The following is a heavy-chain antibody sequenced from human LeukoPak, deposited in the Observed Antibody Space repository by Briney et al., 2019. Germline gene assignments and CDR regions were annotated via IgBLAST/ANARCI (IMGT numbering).Heavy chain of an antibody. Sequence: GGSLRLSCAASGFTFSSYAMHWVRQAPGKGLEWVAVISYDGSNKYYADSVKGRFTISRDNAKKSLYLQMNSLRAEDTAVYYCVRKLDYSNGEYFDYWGQGTLVTVSS. CDR2: ISYDGSNK. J-gene: IGHJ4*02. V-gene: IGHV3-30*04. CDR3: VRKLDYSNGEYFDY. D-gene: IGHD4-11*01. CDR1: GFTFSSYA.